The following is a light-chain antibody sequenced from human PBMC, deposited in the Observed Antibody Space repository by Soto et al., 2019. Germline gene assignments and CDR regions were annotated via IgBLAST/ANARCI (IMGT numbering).Light chain of an antibody. J-gene: IGKJ2*01. V-gene: IGKV3-15*01. CDR2: GAS. Sequence: EIILTQSPASLSVSPVERATLSCRDSQSVNNNLAWYQQKPGQAPRLLIYGASTRATGIPGRFRGSGSGTEFTRAITSLQSEDFAVYFCQQYNNLPPDTFVQGTKLEIK. CDR3: QQYNNLPPDT. CDR1: QSVNNN.